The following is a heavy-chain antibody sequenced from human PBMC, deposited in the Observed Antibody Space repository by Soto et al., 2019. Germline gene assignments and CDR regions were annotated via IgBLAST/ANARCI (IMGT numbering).Heavy chain of an antibody. CDR1: GFTFSSYA. Sequence: EVQLVESGGGLVQPGGSLRLSCAASGFTFSSYAMHWVRQAPGNGLEYVSVITSNGGNTDYASFVKGRFTISRDNSKNTLYLQMGSLRAEDMTVYYCARRTPVGYGMDVWGQGTTVTVSS. V-gene: IGHV3-64*01. CDR3: ARRTPVGYGMDV. D-gene: IGHD2-15*01. J-gene: IGHJ6*02. CDR2: ITSNGGNT.